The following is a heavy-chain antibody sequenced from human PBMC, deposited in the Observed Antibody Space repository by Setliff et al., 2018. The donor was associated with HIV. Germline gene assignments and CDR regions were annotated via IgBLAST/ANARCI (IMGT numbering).Heavy chain of an antibody. V-gene: IGHV4-39*01. D-gene: IGHD4-17*01. Sequence: SQTLSLTCSVSGGSIRSNYWSWIRQPPGKGLEWIGSIYYGGDTYYSSSLNSRVTISVDTSKNQFSLKLSSVTAADTAVYYCARGQRSITVAPDYYYYYYMDVWGKGTTVTVS. CDR1: GGSIRSNY. J-gene: IGHJ6*03. CDR3: ARGQRSITVAPDYYYYYYMDV. CDR2: IYYGGDT.